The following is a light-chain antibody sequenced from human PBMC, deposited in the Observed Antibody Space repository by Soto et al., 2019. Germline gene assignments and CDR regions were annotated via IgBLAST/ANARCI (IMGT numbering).Light chain of an antibody. Sequence: QSALTQPASVSGSPGQSITISCTGTSSDVGGYNYVSWYQQHPGKAPKLMIYDVSNRPSGVSNRFSGSKSGNTASLTISGLQAEDEADNYCSSYTSRSSSTYVFGTGTKVTVL. V-gene: IGLV2-14*01. CDR2: DVS. J-gene: IGLJ1*01. CDR1: SSDVGGYNY. CDR3: SSYTSRSSSTYV.